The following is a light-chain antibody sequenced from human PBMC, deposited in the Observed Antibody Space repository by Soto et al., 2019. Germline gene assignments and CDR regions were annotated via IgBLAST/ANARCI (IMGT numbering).Light chain of an antibody. V-gene: IGKV2-28*01. Sequence: DIVMTQSPLSLPVTPGEPASISCRSSQSLLHSKGYNYLYWYLQKPGQSPQLLIYLGSNRASGVTDSFSGSGSGTDFTLNISRVEAEDVGVYYCMQALQTPPYTFGQGTKLEIK. CDR3: MQALQTPPYT. CDR2: LGS. J-gene: IGKJ2*01. CDR1: QSLLHSKGYNY.